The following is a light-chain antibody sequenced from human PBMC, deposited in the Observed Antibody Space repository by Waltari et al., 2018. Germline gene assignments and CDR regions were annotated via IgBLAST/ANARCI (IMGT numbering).Light chain of an antibody. V-gene: IGLV1-44*01. CDR2: SND. Sequence: QSVLTQPPSASGTPGQTVTISCSGSSSNIGSNIVNWYHQLPGTAPTLLIYSNDHRPSGVPYRFSGSKSGTSAYLAISGLHSEDEAEYYCAAWDDSLLGVFGGGTKLTVL. J-gene: IGLJ3*02. CDR1: SSNIGSNI. CDR3: AAWDDSLLGV.